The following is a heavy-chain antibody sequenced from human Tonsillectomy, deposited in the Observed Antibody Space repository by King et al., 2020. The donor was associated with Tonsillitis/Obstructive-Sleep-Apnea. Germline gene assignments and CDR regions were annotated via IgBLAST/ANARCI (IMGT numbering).Heavy chain of an antibody. CDR2: INNGGKT. CDR1: EFSFTNYE. J-gene: IGHJ4*02. D-gene: IGHD6-19*01. Sequence: VQLVESGGGLVQPGGSLRLSCAASEFSFTNYEMSWVRQAPGKGLEWVSYINNGGKTYYADSVKGRFTISRDNAKNSLVLQMSSLRAEDTAVYYCVREGVSGWSTYYFDYWGPGTLVTVSS. V-gene: IGHV3-48*03. CDR3: VREGVSGWSTYYFDY.